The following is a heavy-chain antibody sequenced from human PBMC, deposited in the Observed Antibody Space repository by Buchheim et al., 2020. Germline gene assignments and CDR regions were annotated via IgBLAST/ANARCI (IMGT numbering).Heavy chain of an antibody. Sequence: QVQLQESGSRLVKPSNTLSLTCTVSGGSFRSSGSFWAWIRQTPGKGLVWIGSTFYGGDTSYKPSLQSRVTISVDSYRTRLFLSLNSATAADTAVYYCAKARGAAAASSFDYWGQG. CDR3: AKARGAAAASSFDY. CDR2: TFYGGDT. D-gene: IGHD2-15*01. CDR1: GGSFRSSGSF. J-gene: IGHJ4*02. V-gene: IGHV4-39*07.